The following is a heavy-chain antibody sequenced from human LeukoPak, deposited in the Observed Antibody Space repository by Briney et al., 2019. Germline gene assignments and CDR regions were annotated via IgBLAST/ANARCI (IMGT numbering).Heavy chain of an antibody. D-gene: IGHD6-13*01. Sequence: PGTSLRLSCVASGFTFSSYGMHWLRQAPGKGLEWVAVIWADGNKKDYAESVKGRFTISRDISNNTLYLQMNSLRAEDTSVYYCGRDLSSWTPGYWGQGTPVSVSS. CDR1: GFTFSSYG. J-gene: IGHJ4*02. CDR2: IWADGNKK. CDR3: GRDLSSWTPGY. V-gene: IGHV3-33*01.